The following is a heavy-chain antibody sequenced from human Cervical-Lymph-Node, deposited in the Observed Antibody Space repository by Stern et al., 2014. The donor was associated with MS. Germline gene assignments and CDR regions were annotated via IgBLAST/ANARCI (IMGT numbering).Heavy chain of an antibody. CDR2: IYHSGST. V-gene: IGHV4-4*02. Sequence: QVQLQESGPGLVKPSGTLSLTCAVSGGYISSSNWWSWVRQPPGKGLEWIGEIYHSGSTNYNPSLKSRVTISLDKSKNQFSLKLSSVTAADTAVYYCARGLGGWYYFDYWGQGTLVTVSS. J-gene: IGHJ4*02. CDR1: GGYISSSNW. CDR3: ARGLGGWYYFDY. D-gene: IGHD6-19*01.